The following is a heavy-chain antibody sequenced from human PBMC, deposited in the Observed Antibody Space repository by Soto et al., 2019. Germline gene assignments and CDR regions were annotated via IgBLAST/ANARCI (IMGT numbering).Heavy chain of an antibody. CDR3: AKDFYSSSEHYYYGMDV. CDR2: ISGSGGST. J-gene: IGHJ6*02. Sequence: GGSLRLSCAASGFTFSSYAMSWVRQAPGKGLEWVSAISGSGGSTYYADSVKGRFTISRDNSKNTLYLQMKSLRAEDTAVYYCAKDFYSSSEHYYYGMDVWGQGTTVTVSS. CDR1: GFTFSSYA. V-gene: IGHV3-23*01. D-gene: IGHD6-13*01.